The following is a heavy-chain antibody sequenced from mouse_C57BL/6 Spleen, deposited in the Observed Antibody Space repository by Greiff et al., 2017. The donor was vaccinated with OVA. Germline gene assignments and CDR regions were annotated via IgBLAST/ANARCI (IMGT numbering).Heavy chain of an antibody. CDR3: AMGFSYLGDFAY. CDR1: GYTFTSYW. D-gene: IGHD3-3*01. V-gene: IGHV1-74*01. CDR2: IHPSDSDT. J-gene: IGHJ3*01. Sequence: QVQLKQPGAELVKPGASVKVSCKASGYTFTSYWMHWVKQRPGQGLEWIGRIHPSDSDTNYNQKFKGKATLTVDKSSSTAYMQLSSLTSEDSAVYYCAMGFSYLGDFAYWGQGTLVTVSA.